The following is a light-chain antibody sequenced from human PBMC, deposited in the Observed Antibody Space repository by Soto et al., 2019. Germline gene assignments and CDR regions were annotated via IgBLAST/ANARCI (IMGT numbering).Light chain of an antibody. CDR1: QTVDSTY. J-gene: IGKJ2*01. V-gene: IGKV3-20*01. CDR2: RAS. Sequence: EVVLTQSPGTLSLSPGERDTLSCRASQTVDSTYLAWYQQKPGQAPRLLIYRASSRAAVVPDRFSGSGSGTDFTLTISKLDPEDFAVYYCHQYDTSPPLYTFGQGTKLEIK. CDR3: HQYDTSPPLYT.